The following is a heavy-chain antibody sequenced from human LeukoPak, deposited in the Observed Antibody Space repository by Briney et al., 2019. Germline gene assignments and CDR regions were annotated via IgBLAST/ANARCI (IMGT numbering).Heavy chain of an antibody. J-gene: IGHJ4*02. Sequence: PGGSLRLSCAAPGFTFSSYWMSWVRQAPGKGLEWVANIKQDGSEKYYVDSVKGRFTISRDNAKNSLYLQMNSLRAEDTAVYYCARDLDNVEAAAVNYYFDYWGQGTLVTVSS. V-gene: IGHV3-7*01. CDR3: ARDLDNVEAAAVNYYFDY. CDR1: GFTFSSYW. D-gene: IGHD6-13*01. CDR2: IKQDGSEK.